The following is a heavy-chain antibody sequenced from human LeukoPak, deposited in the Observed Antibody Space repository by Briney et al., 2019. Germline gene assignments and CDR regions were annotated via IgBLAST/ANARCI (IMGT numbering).Heavy chain of an antibody. Sequence: GGSLRLSCAASGFTFSSYAMHWVRPAPGGGLEWVAVISYDGSNKYYADSVKGRFTISRDNSKNTLYLQMNSLRPEDTAVYYCARQSADYGDYYFDYWGQGTLVTVSS. CDR2: ISYDGSNK. CDR3: ARQSADYGDYYFDY. J-gene: IGHJ4*02. V-gene: IGHV3-30-3*01. D-gene: IGHD4-17*01. CDR1: GFTFSSYA.